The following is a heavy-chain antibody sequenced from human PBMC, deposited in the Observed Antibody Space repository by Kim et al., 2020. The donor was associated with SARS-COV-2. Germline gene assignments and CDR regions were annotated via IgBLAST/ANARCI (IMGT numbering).Heavy chain of an antibody. CDR3: ARDNDSSGYYPEYFQH. CDR1: GGSISSGGYY. J-gene: IGHJ1*01. D-gene: IGHD3-22*01. V-gene: IGHV4-31*03. CDR2: IYYSGST. Sequence: SETLSLTCTVSGGSISSGGYYWSWIRQHPGKGLECIGYIYYSGSTYYNPSLKSRVTISVDTSKNQFSLKLSSVTAADTAVYYCARDNDSSGYYPEYFQHWGQGTLVTVSS.